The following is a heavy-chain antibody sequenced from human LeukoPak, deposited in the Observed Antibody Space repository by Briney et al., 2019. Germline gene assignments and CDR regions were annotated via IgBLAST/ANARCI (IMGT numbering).Heavy chain of an antibody. CDR3: ARRYCSSTSCFRTNWFDP. CDR1: GYSFTSYW. CDR2: IYPGDSDT. J-gene: IGHJ5*02. D-gene: IGHD2-2*01. Sequence: PGESLKISCKGSGYSFTSYWIGWVRQMPGKGLEWMGIIYPGDSDTRYSPSFQGQVTISADKSISTAYLQWSSLKASDTAMYYCARRYCSSTSCFRTNWFDPWGQGTLVTVSS. V-gene: IGHV5-51*01.